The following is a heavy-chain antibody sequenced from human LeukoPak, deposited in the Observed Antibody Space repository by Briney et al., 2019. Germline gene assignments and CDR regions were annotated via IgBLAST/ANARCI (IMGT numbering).Heavy chain of an antibody. J-gene: IGHJ5*02. CDR2: ISSSSSYI. Sequence: PGGSLRLPCAASGFTFSSYSMNWVRQAPGKGLEWVSSISSSSSYIYYADSVKGRFTISRDNAKNSLYLQMNSLRAEDTAVYYCARDLYCSSTSCYYNWFDPWGQGTPVTVSS. V-gene: IGHV3-21*01. D-gene: IGHD2-2*01. CDR1: GFTFSSYS. CDR3: ARDLYCSSTSCYYNWFDP.